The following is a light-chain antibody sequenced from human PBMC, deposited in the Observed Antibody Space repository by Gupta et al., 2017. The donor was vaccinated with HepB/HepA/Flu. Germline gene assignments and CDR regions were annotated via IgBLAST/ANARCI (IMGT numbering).Light chain of an antibody. Sequence: EIVLTQSPATLSLSSGERATLSCRASPSVSNYLAWYQQKPGQAPRLLIYDATNRAPGIPASFSGSGSGTDFTLTISSLEPEDFAVYYCQQRSDWPPLCSFGQGTKLEIK. CDR1: PSVSNY. CDR2: DAT. CDR3: QQRSDWPPLCS. J-gene: IGKJ2*04. V-gene: IGKV3-11*01.